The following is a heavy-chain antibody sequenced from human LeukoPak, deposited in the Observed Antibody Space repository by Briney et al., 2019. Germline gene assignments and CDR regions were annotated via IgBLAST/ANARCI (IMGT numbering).Heavy chain of an antibody. D-gene: IGHD1-26*01. CDR3: ARARKVGATAAFDI. Sequence: PSETLSLTCAVYGGSFSGYYWSWIRQPPGKGLEWIGEINHSRSTNYNPSLKSRVTISVDTSKNQFSLKLSSVTAADTAVYYCARARKVGATAAFDIWGQGTMVTVSS. CDR1: GGSFSGYY. CDR2: INHSRST. V-gene: IGHV4-34*01. J-gene: IGHJ3*02.